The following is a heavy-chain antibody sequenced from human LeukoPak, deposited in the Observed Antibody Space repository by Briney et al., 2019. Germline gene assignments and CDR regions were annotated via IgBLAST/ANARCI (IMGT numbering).Heavy chain of an antibody. J-gene: IGHJ4*02. V-gene: IGHV3-30*09. CDR3: ARDGYVWGSYLRHYYFDY. CDR2: ISYDGSNK. D-gene: IGHD3-16*02. Sequence: GGSLRLSCAASGFTFSSYAMHWVRQAPGKGLEWVAVISYDGSNKYYADSVKGRFAISRDNSKNTLYLQMNSLRAEDTAVYYCARDGYVWGSYLRHYYFDYWGQGTLVTVSS. CDR1: GFTFSSYA.